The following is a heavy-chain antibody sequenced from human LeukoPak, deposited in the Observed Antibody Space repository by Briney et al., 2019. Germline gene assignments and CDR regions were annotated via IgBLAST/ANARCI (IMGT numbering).Heavy chain of an antibody. CDR3: ARSYGSGSDAFDI. Sequence: PSETLSLTCTVSGGSLTYHYWTWIRQSPGRRPEWIGYIYYSGSTNYNPSLKSRVTISVDTSKNQFSLKLSSVTAADTAVYYCARSYGSGSDAFDIWGQGTMVTVSS. D-gene: IGHD3-10*01. CDR2: IYYSGST. V-gene: IGHV4-59*11. CDR1: GGSLTYHY. J-gene: IGHJ3*02.